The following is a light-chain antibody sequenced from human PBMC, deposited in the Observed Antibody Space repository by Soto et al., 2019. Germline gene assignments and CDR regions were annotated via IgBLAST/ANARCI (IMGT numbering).Light chain of an antibody. V-gene: IGKV1-5*01. J-gene: IGKJ1*01. CDR1: QSISSW. CDR3: QQYENYWT. CDR2: DAS. Sequence: DIQITQSPSTLSATALERFTITCRASQSISSWLAWYQHKPGKAPKLLIYDASNLDSGVPSRFSGSGSGTEFSLTISNLQPDDCATYYCQQYENYWTFGQGTKVDIK.